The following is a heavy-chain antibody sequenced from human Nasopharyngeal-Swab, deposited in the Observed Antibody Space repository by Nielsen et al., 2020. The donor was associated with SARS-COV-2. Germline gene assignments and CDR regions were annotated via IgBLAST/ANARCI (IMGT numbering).Heavy chain of an antibody. CDR3: AKDGGGLNNLDY. J-gene: IGHJ4*02. Sequence: GGSLRLSCAASGFTFSSYGMHWVRQAPGKGLEWVAVISYDGSNKYYADSVKGRFTISRDNSKNTLYLQMNSLRAEDTAVYYCAKDGGGLNNLDYWGQGTLVTVSS. D-gene: IGHD1/OR15-1a*01. CDR2: ISYDGSNK. CDR1: GFTFSSYG. V-gene: IGHV3-30*18.